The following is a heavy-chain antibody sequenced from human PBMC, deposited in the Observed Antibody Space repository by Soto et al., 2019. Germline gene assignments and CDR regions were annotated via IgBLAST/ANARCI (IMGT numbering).Heavy chain of an antibody. CDR1: GFTFNIYA. V-gene: IGHV3-30-3*01. D-gene: IGHD4-17*01. Sequence: RLSCAASGFTFNIYALHWVRQAPGKGLEWVAVISFDGTKKYYSDSVKGRFTISRDNLKNTLYLQMNNLIVEYAALYFCAREDDYGYRYINYGLDVWGQGTTCTVSS. CDR3: AREDDYGYRYINYGLDV. J-gene: IGHJ6*02. CDR2: ISFDGTKK.